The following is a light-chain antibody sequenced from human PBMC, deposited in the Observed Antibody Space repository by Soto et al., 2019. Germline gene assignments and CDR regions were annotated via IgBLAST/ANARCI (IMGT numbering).Light chain of an antibody. CDR2: SNT. CDR1: SSNIGKNT. V-gene: IGLV1-44*01. Sequence: QSVLTQPPSASGAPGQTVTISCSGSSSNIGKNTVNWYQQLPGTAPKLLIYSNTQRPLGVPVRFSGSKSGTSASLAISGLQSEDEADYYCAAWDDSLYVFGSGTQLTVL. J-gene: IGLJ7*01. CDR3: AAWDDSLYV.